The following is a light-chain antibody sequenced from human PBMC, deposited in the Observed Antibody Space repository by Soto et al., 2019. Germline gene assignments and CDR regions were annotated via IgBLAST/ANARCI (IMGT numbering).Light chain of an antibody. V-gene: IGLV1-51*01. CDR3: GAWDDSLNVYV. J-gene: IGLJ1*01. Sequence: VLTQPPSVCAAPGQDVTVPCAVISSNLAYNSLSWYQQLPGTAPKLLIYDDNKRPSGIPARFSGSKSGTSATLGITGLETGDEADYYCGAWDDSLNVYVFGSGTKVTVL. CDR2: DDN. CDR1: SSNLAYNS.